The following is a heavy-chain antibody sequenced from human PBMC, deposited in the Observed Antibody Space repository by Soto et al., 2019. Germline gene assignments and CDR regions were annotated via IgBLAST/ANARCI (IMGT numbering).Heavy chain of an antibody. V-gene: IGHV3-30-3*01. J-gene: IGHJ4*02. CDR1: GFIFSSYA. CDR3: ARDPADYDFWSGYYTLSFDY. D-gene: IGHD3-3*01. CDR2: ISYDGSNK. Sequence: GGSLRLSCAASGFIFSSYAMHWVRQAPGKGLEWVAVISYDGSNKYYADSVKGRFTISRDNSKNTLYLQMNSLRAEDTAVYYCARDPADYDFWSGYYTLSFDYWGQGTLVTVS.